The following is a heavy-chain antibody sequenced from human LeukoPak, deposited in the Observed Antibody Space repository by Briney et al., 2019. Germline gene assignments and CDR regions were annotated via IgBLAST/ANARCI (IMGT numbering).Heavy chain of an antibody. CDR3: ARALELDYYYYGMDV. D-gene: IGHD1-1*01. CDR1: GFTVSSNY. Sequence: GSLRLSYAASGFTVSSNYMSWVRQAPGKGLEWVSVIYSGGSTYYADSVKGRFTISRDNSKNTLYLQMNSLRAEDTAVYYCARALELDYYYYGMDVWGQGTTVTVSS. V-gene: IGHV3-53*01. CDR2: IYSGGST. J-gene: IGHJ6*02.